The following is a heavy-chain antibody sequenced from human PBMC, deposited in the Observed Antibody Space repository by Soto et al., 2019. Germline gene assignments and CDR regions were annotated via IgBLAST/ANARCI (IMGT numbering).Heavy chain of an antibody. Sequence: SERPSLTSAVSVSSISSGYNGCWIRQPPGKGLGWIGSIHHSGTTYYNPSLKSRVTISLDTSKNQFSLKLSSVTAADTAVYYCARTIYCINGVCSPLYGMDVWGQGTTVTVSS. CDR1: VSSISSGYN. J-gene: IGHJ6*02. CDR2: IHHSGTT. CDR3: ARTIYCINGVCSPLYGMDV. D-gene: IGHD2-8*01. V-gene: IGHV4-38-2*01.